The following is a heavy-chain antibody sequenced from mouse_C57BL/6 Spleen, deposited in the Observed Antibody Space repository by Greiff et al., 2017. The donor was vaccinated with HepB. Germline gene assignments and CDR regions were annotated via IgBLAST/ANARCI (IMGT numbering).Heavy chain of an antibody. CDR1: GYTFTDYY. CDR3: ARGDGNLDY. CDR2: INPNNGGT. V-gene: IGHV1-26*01. J-gene: IGHJ2*01. Sequence: EVKLQESGPELVKPGASVKISCKASGYTFTDYYMNWVKQSHGKSLEWIGDINPNNGGTSYNQKFKGKATLTVDKSSSTAYMELRSLTSEDSAVYYCARGDGNLDYWGQGTTLTVSS. D-gene: IGHD2-1*01.